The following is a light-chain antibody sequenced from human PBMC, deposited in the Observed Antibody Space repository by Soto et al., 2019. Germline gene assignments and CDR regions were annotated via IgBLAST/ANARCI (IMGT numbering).Light chain of an antibody. CDR2: AAS. V-gene: IGKV1-12*01. Sequence: DIQMTQSPASVSASVGDRVTITCRASQGVSTWIAWFQQKPGQAPKLLIYAASLLQSGVPSRFNGSGSGTEFTLTISSLQPEDSATYFCQQANSFPVTFGQGTQVEI. CDR1: QGVSTW. CDR3: QQANSFPVT. J-gene: IGKJ2*01.